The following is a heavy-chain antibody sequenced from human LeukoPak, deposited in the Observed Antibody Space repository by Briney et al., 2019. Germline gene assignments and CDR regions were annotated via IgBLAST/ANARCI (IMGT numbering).Heavy chain of an antibody. J-gene: IGHJ4*02. CDR1: GFSFSNYA. V-gene: IGHV3-23*01. D-gene: IGHD1-26*01. CDR3: TGNWELPDY. CDR2: IRSSGSNT. Sequence: GGSLRLSCVASGFSFSNYAMTWVRQAPGKGLEWVSTIRSSGSNTYYTDSVKGRFAISRDNSKNTVYLQLSSLRPEDTALYYCTGNWELPDYWGQGTLVTVSS.